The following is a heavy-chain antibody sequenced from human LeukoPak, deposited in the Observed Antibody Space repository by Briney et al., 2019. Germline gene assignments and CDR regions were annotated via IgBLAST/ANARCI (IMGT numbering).Heavy chain of an antibody. Sequence: GGSLRLSCAASGFTFSNYWMSWVRQAPGKGLEWVANIKQDGSEKYYVDSVKGRFTISRDNAKNPLYLQMNSLRAEDTAVYYCARLMITFGGVIVWYFDYWGQGTLVTVSS. CDR1: GFTFSNYW. CDR2: IKQDGSEK. J-gene: IGHJ4*02. V-gene: IGHV3-7*03. D-gene: IGHD3-16*02. CDR3: ARLMITFGGVIVWYFDY.